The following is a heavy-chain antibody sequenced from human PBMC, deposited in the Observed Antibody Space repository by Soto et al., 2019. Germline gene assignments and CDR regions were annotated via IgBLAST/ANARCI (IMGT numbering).Heavy chain of an antibody. V-gene: IGHV3-7*01. CDR3: ARDYGYGPVNSVNHYLDF. J-gene: IGHJ4*01. CDR2: IKMDASEK. D-gene: IGHD3-10*01. Sequence: GSLGLSCEASGWHLGCYWMSWVRQATGKGLEWLATIKMDASEKKYVDSVKGRFTMSRDNAKNSLYLQMDSLRTEDTAVYYCARDYGYGPVNSVNHYLDFWGHGTLVTVPS. CDR1: GWHLGCYW.